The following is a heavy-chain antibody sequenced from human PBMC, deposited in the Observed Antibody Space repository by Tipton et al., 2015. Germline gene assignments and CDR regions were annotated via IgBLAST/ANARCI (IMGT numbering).Heavy chain of an antibody. D-gene: IGHD5-12*01. J-gene: IGHJ4*02. Sequence: TLSLTCTVSGGSVTSGSYYWNWIRQPPGQGLEWIGYIYYSGSTSYNPSLKSRVTISTDTSKNQFSLKLRSVTAADTAVYFCAKTHGAYDWYLDHWGQGVLVTVSS. CDR3: AKTHGAYDWYLDH. V-gene: IGHV4-61*01. CDR1: GGSVTSGSYY. CDR2: IYYSGST.